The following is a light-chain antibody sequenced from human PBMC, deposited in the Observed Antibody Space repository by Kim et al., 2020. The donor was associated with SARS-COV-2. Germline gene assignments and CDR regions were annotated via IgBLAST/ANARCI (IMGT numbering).Light chain of an antibody. CDR2: GAS. Sequence: IVMTQSPATLSVSPGERVILSCRASQSIRSNLAWYQQKPGQSPRLLIYGASIRATGIPARFNGSGSETAFTLTISSLQSEDSAVYYWQQYDLWPALTFGGGTKVDIK. CDR1: QSIRSN. J-gene: IGKJ4*01. CDR3: QQYDLWPALT. V-gene: IGKV3-15*01.